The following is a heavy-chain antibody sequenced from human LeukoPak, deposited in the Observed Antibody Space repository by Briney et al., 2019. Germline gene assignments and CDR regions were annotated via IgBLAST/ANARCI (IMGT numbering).Heavy chain of an antibody. Sequence: PGGSLRLSCAASGFTVSSNYMSWVRQAPGKGLEWVSGISSGGRASTSDSVKGRFTIYRDNSKNTMYLPMNSLRAEDTAVYYCASPYSSSWYHYYYYYRMDVWGQGTTVTV. CDR1: GFTVSSNY. CDR3: ASPYSSSWYHYYYYYRMDV. J-gene: IGHJ6*02. V-gene: IGHV3-66*01. D-gene: IGHD6-13*01. CDR2: ISSGGRA.